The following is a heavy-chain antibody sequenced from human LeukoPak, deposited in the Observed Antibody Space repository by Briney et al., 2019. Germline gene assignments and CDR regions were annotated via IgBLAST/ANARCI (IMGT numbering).Heavy chain of an antibody. Sequence: GGSLRLSCLASKFTFNNYAMTWVRQAQGKGLEWVSSISGSGDNMDYADSVKGRFTISRDNSENTLYLQMNSLRGEDTAVYYCARDGYSGSYYRLYYFFMDVWGKGTTVTVSS. J-gene: IGHJ6*03. CDR2: ISGSGDNM. D-gene: IGHD1-26*01. CDR1: KFTFNNYA. V-gene: IGHV3-23*01. CDR3: ARDGYSGSYYRLYYFFMDV.